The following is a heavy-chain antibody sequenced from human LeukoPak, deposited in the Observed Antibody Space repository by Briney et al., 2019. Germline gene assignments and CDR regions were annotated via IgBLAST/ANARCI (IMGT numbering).Heavy chain of an antibody. J-gene: IGHJ5*02. D-gene: IGHD6-13*01. V-gene: IGHV4-59*08. Sequence: PSETLSLTCTVSGGSISSYYWSWIRQPPGKGLEWIGYIYYSGSTNYNPSLKSRVTISVDTSKNQFSLKLSSVTAADTAVYYCARHWEYSSSWTEFDPGGQGTLVTVSS. CDR1: GGSISSYY. CDR3: ARHWEYSSSWTEFDP. CDR2: IYYSGST.